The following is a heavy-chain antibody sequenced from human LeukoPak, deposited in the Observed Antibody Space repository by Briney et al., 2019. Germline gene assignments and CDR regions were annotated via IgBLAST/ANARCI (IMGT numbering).Heavy chain of an antibody. CDR2: ISSSSYI. V-gene: IGHV3-21*04. D-gene: IGHD3-22*01. J-gene: IGHJ4*02. Sequence: PGGSLRLSCAASGFTFSSYAMNWVRQAPGKGLEWVSSISSSSYIYYADSVKGRFTISRDNSKNTLYLQMNSLRAEDTAVYYCAKGPYYYDSSGPIPFDYWGQGTLVTVSS. CDR3: AKGPYYYDSSGPIPFDY. CDR1: GFTFSSYA.